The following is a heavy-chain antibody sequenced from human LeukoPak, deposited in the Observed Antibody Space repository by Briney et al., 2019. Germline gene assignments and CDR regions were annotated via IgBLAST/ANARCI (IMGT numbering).Heavy chain of an antibody. Sequence: ASVKVSCKASGYTFTSHYMHWVRQATGQGLEWMGWVNPRSGDAGYLQKFQGRLTITRDSSIDTAYMDLSGLNSEDTAVYYCARGVPLGYCTYGVCYPPYYFDYWGQGTLVTASS. CDR1: GYTFTSHY. CDR2: VNPRSGDA. D-gene: IGHD2-8*01. V-gene: IGHV1-8*03. CDR3: ARGVPLGYCTYGVCYPPYYFDY. J-gene: IGHJ4*02.